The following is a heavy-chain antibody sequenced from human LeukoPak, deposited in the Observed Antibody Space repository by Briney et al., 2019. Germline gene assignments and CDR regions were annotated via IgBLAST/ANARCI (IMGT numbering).Heavy chain of an antibody. J-gene: IGHJ5*02. V-gene: IGHV3-74*01. Sequence: GGSLRLSCADSGFTFSRYWMHWVRQTPGKGLVWVSCISADGSVTRYADSVKGRFTISRDNTKSTLYLQMHSLRAEDTPVYYCATAGGDGSRMGFDPWGQGTLVTVSS. CDR1: GFTFSRYW. CDR3: ATAGGDGSRMGFDP. CDR2: ISADGSVT. D-gene: IGHD2-15*01.